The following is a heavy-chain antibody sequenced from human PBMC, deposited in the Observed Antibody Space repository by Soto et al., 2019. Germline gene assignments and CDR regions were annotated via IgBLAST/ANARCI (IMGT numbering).Heavy chain of an antibody. Sequence: PSETLSLTCTVSGGSISSYYWSWIRQPPGKGLEWIGYIYYSVSTNYNPSLKSRVTISVDTSKNQFSLKLSSVTAADTAVYYCARYETLHGDHDYWGQGTLVTVSS. D-gene: IGHD4-17*01. CDR2: IYYSVST. J-gene: IGHJ4*02. CDR1: GGSISSYY. V-gene: IGHV4-59*08. CDR3: ARYETLHGDHDY.